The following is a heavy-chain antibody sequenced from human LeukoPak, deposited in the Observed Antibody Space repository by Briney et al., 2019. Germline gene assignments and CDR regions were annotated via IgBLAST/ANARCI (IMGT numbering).Heavy chain of an antibody. CDR3: ARGGDSYNIGLAFYI. Sequence: WGSLRLSCAASGFTFSSYAMSWVRQAPGKGLEWVSAISGSGGSTYYADSVKGRFTISIDNAKNSLYLQMNSLRAEDTAVYYCARGGDSYNIGLAFYIWGQGTMVTVSS. V-gene: IGHV3-23*01. J-gene: IGHJ3*02. CDR1: GFTFSSYA. D-gene: IGHD5-24*01. CDR2: ISGSGGST.